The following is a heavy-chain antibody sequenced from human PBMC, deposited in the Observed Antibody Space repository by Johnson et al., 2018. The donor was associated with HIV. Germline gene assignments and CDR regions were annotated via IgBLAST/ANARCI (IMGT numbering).Heavy chain of an antibody. CDR1: GFTVRSNY. V-gene: IGHV3-66*04. CDR2: IYSGGSA. Sequence: VQLVESGGGLIQPGGSLRLSCAASGFTVRSNYMSWVRQAPGRGLEWVSVIYSGGSAYYADSVKGRFTISSDNSRNTLYLQMNSLRAEDTAVYYCARHSDPWFVSGYYNGAFDIWGQGTMVTVSS. CDR3: ARHSDPWFVSGYYNGAFDI. D-gene: IGHD3-22*01. J-gene: IGHJ3*02.